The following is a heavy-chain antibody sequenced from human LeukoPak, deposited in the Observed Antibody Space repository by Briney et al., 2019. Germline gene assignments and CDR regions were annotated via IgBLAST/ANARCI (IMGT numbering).Heavy chain of an antibody. CDR2: IRYDGSNK. Sequence: GGSLRLSCAASGFTFSSYGMHWVRQAPGKGLEWVAFIRYDGSNKYYADSVKGRFTISRDNSKNTLYLQMNSLRAEDTAVYYCARERRVVVTAFLDYWGQGTLVTVSS. D-gene: IGHD2-21*02. CDR1: GFTFSSYG. V-gene: IGHV3-30*02. J-gene: IGHJ4*02. CDR3: ARERRVVVTAFLDY.